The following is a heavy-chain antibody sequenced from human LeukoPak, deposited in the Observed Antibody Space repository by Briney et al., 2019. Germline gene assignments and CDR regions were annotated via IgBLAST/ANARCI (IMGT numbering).Heavy chain of an antibody. CDR3: ARSSPLRFYYGMDV. V-gene: IGHV4-59*01. D-gene: IGHD3-3*01. Sequence: SETLSLTCTVSGGSISIYYWSWIRQPPGKGLEWIGYIYYSGSTNYNPSLKSRVTISVDTSKNQFSLKLSSVTAADTAVYYCARSSPLRFYYGMDVWGQGTTVTVSS. J-gene: IGHJ6*02. CDR2: IYYSGST. CDR1: GGSISIYY.